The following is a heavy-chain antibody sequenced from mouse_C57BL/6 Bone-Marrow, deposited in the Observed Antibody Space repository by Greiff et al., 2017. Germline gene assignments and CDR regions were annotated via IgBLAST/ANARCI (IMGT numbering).Heavy chain of an antibody. CDR3: AFYYYGSSDFDY. CDR2: INPSSGYT. Sequence: VQRVESGAELAKPGASVKLSCKASGYTFTSYWMHWVKQRPGQGLEWIGYINPSSGYTKYNQKFKDKATLTADKSSSTAYMQLSSLTYEDSAVYYCAFYYYGSSDFDYWGQGTTLTVSS. CDR1: GYTFTSYW. J-gene: IGHJ2*01. D-gene: IGHD1-1*01. V-gene: IGHV1-7*01.